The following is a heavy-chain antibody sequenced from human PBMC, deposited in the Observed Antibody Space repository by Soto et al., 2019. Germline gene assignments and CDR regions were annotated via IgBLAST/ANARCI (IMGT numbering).Heavy chain of an antibody. J-gene: IGHJ3*02. CDR2: IYSGGST. Sequence: GGSLRLSCAASGFTVSSNYMSWVRQAPGKGLEWVSVIYSGGSTYYADSVKGRFTISRDNSKNTLYLQMNSLRAEDTAVYYCAGWASDYEILTGLPMYYAVHSWGQGTMVSVSS. D-gene: IGHD3-9*01. V-gene: IGHV3-66*01. CDR1: GFTVSSNY. CDR3: AGWASDYEILTGLPMYYAVHS.